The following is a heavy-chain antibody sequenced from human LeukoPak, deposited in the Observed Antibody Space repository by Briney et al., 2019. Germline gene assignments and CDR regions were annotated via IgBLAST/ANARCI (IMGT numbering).Heavy chain of an antibody. CDR3: ARHGYCSGGSCYWDY. V-gene: IGHV4-59*08. J-gene: IGHJ4*02. D-gene: IGHD2-15*01. Sequence: SETLSLTGIVSGGSISPYYWSWIRQPPGSGLEWIAYIYYSGSTSYNPSLKSRVAISVDASNNEVSLKLSSVTAADTAVYYCARHGYCSGGSCYWDYWGQGTLVTVSS. CDR2: IYYSGST. CDR1: GGSISPYY.